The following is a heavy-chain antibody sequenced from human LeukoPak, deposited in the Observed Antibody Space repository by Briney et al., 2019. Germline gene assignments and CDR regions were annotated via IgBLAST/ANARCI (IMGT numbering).Heavy chain of an antibody. J-gene: IGHJ3*02. V-gene: IGHV4-39*07. CDR2: IYYSGST. CDR1: GGSLSSSSYY. CDR3: ARATLRFLEWFDAFDI. Sequence: PSETLSLTCTVSGGSLSSSSYYWGWIRQPPGTGLEWVGSIYYSGSTYYNPSLKSRVTISVDTSKNQFSLKLSSVTAADTAVYYCARATLRFLEWFDAFDIWGQGTMVTVSS. D-gene: IGHD3-3*01.